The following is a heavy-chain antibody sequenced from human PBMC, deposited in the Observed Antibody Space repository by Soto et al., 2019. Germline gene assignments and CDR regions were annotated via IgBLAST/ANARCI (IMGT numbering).Heavy chain of an antibody. J-gene: IGHJ5*02. CDR2: TYYRSKWYN. D-gene: IGHD6-25*01. V-gene: IGHV6-1*01. CDR3: ARARYSSGWAWFDP. CDR1: GDSVSSNSAA. Sequence: SQTRSLTCXISGDSVSSNSAAWNWIRQSPSRGLEWLGRTYYRSKWYNDYAVSVKSRITINPDTSKNQFSLQLNSVTPEDTAVYYCARARYSSGWAWFDPWGQGTLVTSPQ.